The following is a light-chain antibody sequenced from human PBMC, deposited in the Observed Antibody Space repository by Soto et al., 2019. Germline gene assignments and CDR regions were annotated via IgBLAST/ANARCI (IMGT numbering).Light chain of an antibody. V-gene: IGKV3-20*01. CDR3: QQYGNSPIT. Sequence: EIVLTQSPGTLSFSPGERATLSCRASQSVSTTYLAWYQQKAGQAPRLLISGASSRATGVPDRFSGSGSGTDFTLTITRLEPEDFALYYCQQYGNSPITFGQGIRLEIK. CDR1: QSVSTTY. CDR2: GAS. J-gene: IGKJ5*01.